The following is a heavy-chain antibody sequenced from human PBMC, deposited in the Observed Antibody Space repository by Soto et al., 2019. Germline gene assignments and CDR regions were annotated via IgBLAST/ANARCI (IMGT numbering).Heavy chain of an antibody. V-gene: IGHV3-7*01. CDR3: ARDEAFNRFDY. J-gene: IGHJ4*02. CDR1: GFSFSSSW. CDR2: INLDGTTT. Sequence: EVQLVESGGGLVQPGGSLRLSCAVSGFSFSSSWMTWVRQAPGNGLEWLANINLDGTTTNYVDSVQGRFTVSRDNAENALFLQLNSRSVEDTAVYYCARDEAFNRFDYWGQGTLVTVSS.